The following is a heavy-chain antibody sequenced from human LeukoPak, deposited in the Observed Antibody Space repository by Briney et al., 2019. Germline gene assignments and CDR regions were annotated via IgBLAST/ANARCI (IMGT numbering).Heavy chain of an antibody. D-gene: IGHD5-12*01. Sequence: SVKVSCKASGGTFSSYAISWVRQAPGQGLEWMGRIIPILGIANYAQKFQGRVTITADKSTSTAYMELSGLRSEDTAVYYCASLPKRGYSGYGLDYWGQGTLVTVSS. V-gene: IGHV1-69*04. CDR3: ASLPKRGYSGYGLDY. CDR1: GGTFSSYA. J-gene: IGHJ4*02. CDR2: IIPILGIA.